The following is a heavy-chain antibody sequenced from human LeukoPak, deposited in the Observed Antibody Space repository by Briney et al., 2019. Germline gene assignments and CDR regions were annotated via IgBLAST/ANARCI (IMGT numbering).Heavy chain of an antibody. CDR2: IIGSGGST. D-gene: IGHD5-18*01. Sequence: GGSLRLSCASSGFTFSSYAMSWVRQAPGEGLGCVSAIIGSGGSTYYADSVKGRFTISRDNSKNTLYLQMNSLRAEDTAVYYCAKYSYNYGAFDYWGQGTLVTVSS. CDR3: AKYSYNYGAFDY. CDR1: GFTFSSYA. J-gene: IGHJ4*02. V-gene: IGHV3-23*01.